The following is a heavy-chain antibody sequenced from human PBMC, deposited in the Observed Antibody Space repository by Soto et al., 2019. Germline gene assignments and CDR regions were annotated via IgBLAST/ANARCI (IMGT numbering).Heavy chain of an antibody. CDR2: IDWDDDK. CDR1: GFSLSTSGMC. CDR3: ARTPTYSSGWYYFDY. V-gene: IGHV2-70*01. Sequence: SGPTLVNPTHTLTLTCTFSGFSLSTSGMCVSWIRQPPGKALEWLALIDWDDDKYYSTSLKTRLTISKDTSKNQVVLTMTNMDPVDTATYYCARTPTYSSGWYYFDYWGQGTLVTVSS. D-gene: IGHD6-19*01. J-gene: IGHJ4*02.